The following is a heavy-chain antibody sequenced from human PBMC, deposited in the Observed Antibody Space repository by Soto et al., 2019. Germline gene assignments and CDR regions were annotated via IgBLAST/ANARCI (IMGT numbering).Heavy chain of an antibody. D-gene: IGHD3-10*02. Sequence: GGSLRLSCAASGFTFSSYSMNWVRQAPGKGLEWVSNIRKDGSKKYYADSVKGRFTIPRDNAKNSLYLQMNSLRAEDTAVYYCAADYVRDYWGQGTLVTVSS. CDR2: IRKDGSKK. CDR3: AADYVRDY. CDR1: GFTFSSYS. J-gene: IGHJ4*02. V-gene: IGHV3-48*04.